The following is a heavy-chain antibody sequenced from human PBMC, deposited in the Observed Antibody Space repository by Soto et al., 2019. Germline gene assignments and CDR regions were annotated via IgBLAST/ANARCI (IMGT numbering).Heavy chain of an antibody. CDR3: ARGIAAAGNWFDP. J-gene: IGHJ5*02. V-gene: IGHV4-31*03. Sequence: PSETLSLTCTVSGGSISSGGYYWSWIRQHPGKGLEWIGYIYYSGSTYYNPSLKSRVTISVDTSKNQFSLKLSSVTAADTAVYYCARGIAAAGNWFDPWGQGTLVTVS. D-gene: IGHD6-13*01. CDR1: GGSISSGGYY. CDR2: IYYSGST.